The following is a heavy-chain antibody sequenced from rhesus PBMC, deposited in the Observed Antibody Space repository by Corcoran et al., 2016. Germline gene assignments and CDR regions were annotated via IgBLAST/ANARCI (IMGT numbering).Heavy chain of an antibody. CDR3: ARAHGSSYEYMSH. D-gene: IGHD4-29*01. V-gene: IGHV4-80*01. CDR1: GASISSYW. J-gene: IGHJ4*01. Sequence: QVQLQESGPGLVKPSETLSLTCAVFGASISSYWWSWIRQPPGKGLEWVGEVNGNSGSTYFNPSLKSRVTISKDASKNQFSLKLSSVTAADTAVYYCARAHGSSYEYMSHWGQGVLVTVSS. CDR2: VNGNSGST.